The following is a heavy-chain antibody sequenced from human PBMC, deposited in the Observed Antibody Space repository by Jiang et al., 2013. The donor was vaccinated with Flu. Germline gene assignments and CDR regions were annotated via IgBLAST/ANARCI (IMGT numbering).Heavy chain of an antibody. CDR3: ARNRITIFGMITSNWFDP. D-gene: IGHD3-3*01. V-gene: IGHV4-34*01. CDR2: IKHTGNT. J-gene: IGHJ5*02. Sequence: LLKPSETLSLTCTVYGGSFNNYYWTWVRQPPGKGLEWIGEIKHTGNTNYKPSLKSRVTISIDTSKNQFSLKLSSVTAADTAVYYCARNRITIFGMITSNWFDPWGQGTLVTVSS. CDR1: GGSFNNYY.